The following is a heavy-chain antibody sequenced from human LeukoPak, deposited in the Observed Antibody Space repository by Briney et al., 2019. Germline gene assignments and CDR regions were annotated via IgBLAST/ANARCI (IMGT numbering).Heavy chain of an antibody. J-gene: IGHJ6*03. CDR3: ARVAVNGGYYYYYMDI. CDR2: ISPTGGST. V-gene: IGHV1-46*01. CDR1: GYTFTSNY. D-gene: IGHD2-21*01. Sequence: ASVKVSCKAFGYTFTSNYMHWVRQAPGQGPEWMGVISPTGGSTTYAQKFQGRVTLTRDMSTSTDYLELSSLRSDDTAVYYCARVAVNGGYYYYYMDIWGKGTTVTVSS.